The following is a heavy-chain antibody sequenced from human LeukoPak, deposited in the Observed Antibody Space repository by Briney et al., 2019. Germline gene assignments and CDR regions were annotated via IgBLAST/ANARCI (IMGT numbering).Heavy chain of an antibody. CDR3: AREGAPDYGYGLDV. V-gene: IGHV3-33*01. CDR2: IWSSGHTK. CDR1: GFSICSYG. D-gene: IGHD1-26*01. J-gene: IGHJ6*02. Sequence: PGGSLRLSCAASGFSICSYGMHWVREAPGKGLEWVSNIWSSGHTKYCGDAVKGRFSIAVDNSKNTLYLQMNSLRPEDSAVYYCAREGAPDYGYGLDVWGQGTTVTVS.